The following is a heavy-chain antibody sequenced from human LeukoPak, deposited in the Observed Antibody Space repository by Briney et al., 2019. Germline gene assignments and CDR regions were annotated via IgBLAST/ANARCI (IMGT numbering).Heavy chain of an antibody. Sequence: PGGSLRLSCAASGFTFSSHEMNWVRQAPGKGLEWVSYTSTSGDTIYYADSVKGRFTISRDNAKNSLYLQMDSLKAEDTAVYYCARENWANDYWGQGTLVTVSS. CDR2: TSTSGDTI. CDR1: GFTFSSHE. CDR3: ARENWANDY. V-gene: IGHV3-48*03. D-gene: IGHD7-27*01. J-gene: IGHJ4*02.